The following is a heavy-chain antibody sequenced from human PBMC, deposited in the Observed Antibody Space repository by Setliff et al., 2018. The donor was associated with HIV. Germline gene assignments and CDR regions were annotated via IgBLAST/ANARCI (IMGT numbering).Heavy chain of an antibody. CDR2: ITSNAEST. D-gene: IGHD1-26*01. CDR3: ARGGATILAGFDY. Sequence: GGSLRLPCAASGFTFSAYAMHWVRQAPGKGLEFVSGITSNAESTFYADSVRGRFTISRDNSKKTLYLHLGSLKPEDTAVYYCARGGATILAGFDYWGQGALVTVSS. V-gene: IGHV3-64*02. CDR1: GFTFSAYA. J-gene: IGHJ4*02.